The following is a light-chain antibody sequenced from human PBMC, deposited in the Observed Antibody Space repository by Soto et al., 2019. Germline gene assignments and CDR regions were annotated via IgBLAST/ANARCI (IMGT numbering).Light chain of an antibody. J-gene: IGKJ4*01. Sequence: DIQITQSPSSLSASVGDRVIITCRASQSISKYLHWYQQKPGKAPKLLISGASYLQSGVASRFSGSGSGTEFTLIISSLQPEDCATYYCQQTYGTPLTFGGGTKVE. V-gene: IGKV1-39*01. CDR3: QQTYGTPLT. CDR1: QSISKY. CDR2: GAS.